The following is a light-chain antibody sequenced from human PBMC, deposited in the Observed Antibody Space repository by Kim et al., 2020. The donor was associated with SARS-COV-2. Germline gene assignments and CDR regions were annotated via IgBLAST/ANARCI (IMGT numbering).Light chain of an antibody. CDR1: NMATKS. J-gene: IGLJ2*01. Sequence: PGKTAPVACGGDNMATKSVHWYQHKPGQAPVLVIYYNSDRPSGIPERFSGSNSGNTATLTINGVEAGDEADYYCQVWDTSRDQVIFGGGTQLTVL. CDR2: YNS. V-gene: IGLV3-21*04. CDR3: QVWDTSRDQVI.